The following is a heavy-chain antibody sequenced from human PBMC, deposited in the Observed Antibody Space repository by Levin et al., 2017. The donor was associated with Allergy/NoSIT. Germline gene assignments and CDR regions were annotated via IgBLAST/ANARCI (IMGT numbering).Heavy chain of an antibody. CDR2: IYYSGST. Sequence: MASETLSLTCTVSGGSISSSSYYWGWIRQPPGKGLEWIGNIYYSGSTYYNPFLKSRVTISVDTSKNQFSLKLSSVTAADTAVYYCARRNHYGSYADYWGQGTLVTVSS. CDR1: GGSISSSSYY. D-gene: IGHD3-16*01. CDR3: ARRNHYGSYADY. J-gene: IGHJ4*02. V-gene: IGHV4-39*01.